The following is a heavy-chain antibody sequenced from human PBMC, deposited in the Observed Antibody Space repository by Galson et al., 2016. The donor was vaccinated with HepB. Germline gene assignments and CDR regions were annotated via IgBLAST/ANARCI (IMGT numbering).Heavy chain of an antibody. V-gene: IGHV1-18*01. D-gene: IGHD6-6*01. CDR1: GYTFTTYG. Sequence: SVKVSCKASGYTFTTYGISWVRQAPGQGLEWMGWISPYSGNTNYAQKFQGRVTMSTDTSTSTAYMELRSLRSDDTAVYYCAKKEGVAARNHYYSYHGMDVWGRGTTVTVFS. CDR3: AKKEGVAARNHYYSYHGMDV. CDR2: ISPYSGNT. J-gene: IGHJ6*02.